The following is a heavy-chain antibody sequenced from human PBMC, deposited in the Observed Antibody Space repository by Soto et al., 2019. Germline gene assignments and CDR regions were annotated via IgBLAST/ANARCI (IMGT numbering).Heavy chain of an antibody. D-gene: IGHD7-27*01. J-gene: IGHJ3*02. V-gene: IGHV1-18*01. CDR1: GYTFTSYG. Sequence: ASVKVSCKASGYTFTSYGISWERQAPGQGLEWMGWISAYNGNTNYAQQLQVRVTMTTDTSTSTAYMELRSLRSADTAVYYCASQGVWGSRGLSAFDIWGQGTMVTVSS. CDR2: ISAYNGNT. CDR3: ASQGVWGSRGLSAFDI.